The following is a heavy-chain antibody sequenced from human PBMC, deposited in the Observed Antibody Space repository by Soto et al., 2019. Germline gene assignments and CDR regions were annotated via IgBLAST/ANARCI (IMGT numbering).Heavy chain of an antibody. CDR1: GFTFSSYW. Sequence: GGSLRLSCAASGFTFSSYWMSWVRQAPGKGLEWVANIKQDGSEKYYVDSLKGRFTISRDNAKNSLYLQMNSLRAEDTAVYYCAREGVWGGYYNDYWGQGTLVTVSS. J-gene: IGHJ4*02. D-gene: IGHD3-3*01. CDR3: AREGVWGGYYNDY. V-gene: IGHV3-7*01. CDR2: IKQDGSEK.